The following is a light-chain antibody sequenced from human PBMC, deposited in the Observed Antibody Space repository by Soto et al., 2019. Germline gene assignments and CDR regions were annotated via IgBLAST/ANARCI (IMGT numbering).Light chain of an antibody. CDR2: GAS. J-gene: IGKJ4*01. V-gene: IGKV3-20*01. CDR1: QSVSSSY. Sequence: EIVLTQSPGTLSLSPGERATLSCRASQSVSSSYLAWYQQKPGQAPRLLIYGASSRSTVIPDRFSGSGSGTDFTLTISRLEPEDCAVYYGQQYGSSPLLTFGGGTKVEIK. CDR3: QQYGSSPLLT.